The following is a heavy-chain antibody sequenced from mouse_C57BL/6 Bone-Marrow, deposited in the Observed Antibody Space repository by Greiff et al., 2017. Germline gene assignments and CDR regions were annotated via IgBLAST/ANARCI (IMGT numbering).Heavy chain of an antibody. D-gene: IGHD2-4*01. CDR3: ARHGFYDDYDAGYYYAMDY. CDR1: GYTFTEYT. Sequence: QVQLKQSGAELVKPGASVKLSCKASGYTFTEYTIHWVKQRSGQGLEWIGWFYPGCGSIKYNEKFKDNATLTAGKSSSPAYMEHSRLTSGDSAVYFCARHGFYDDYDAGYYYAMDYWGQGTSV. V-gene: IGHV1-62-2*01. J-gene: IGHJ4*01. CDR2: FYPGCGSI.